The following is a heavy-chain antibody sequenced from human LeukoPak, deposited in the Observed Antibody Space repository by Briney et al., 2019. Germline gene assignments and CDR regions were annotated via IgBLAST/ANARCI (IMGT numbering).Heavy chain of an antibody. V-gene: IGHV4-34*01. Sequence: SETLSLTCAVYGGSFSGYYWSWIRQPPGKGLEWIGEINHSGSTNYNPSLKSRVTISVDTSKNQFSLELSSVTAAGTTVYYCARALRGCSGGSCRKNWLDPWGQGTLVTVSS. CDR2: INHSGST. D-gene: IGHD2-15*01. CDR3: ARALRGCSGGSCRKNWLDP. CDR1: GGSFSGYY. J-gene: IGHJ5*02.